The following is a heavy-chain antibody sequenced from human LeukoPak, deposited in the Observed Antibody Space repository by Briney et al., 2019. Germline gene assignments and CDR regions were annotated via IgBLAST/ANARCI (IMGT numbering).Heavy chain of an antibody. CDR3: AKALMVRGVIRGTYFDY. Sequence: GGSLRLSCAASGFTFSSYWMSWVRQAPGKGLEWVSAISGSGGSTYYADSVKGRFTISRDNSKNTLYLQMNSLRAEDTAVYYCAKALMVRGVIRGTYFDYWGQGTLVTVSS. CDR1: GFTFSSYW. J-gene: IGHJ4*02. CDR2: ISGSGGST. V-gene: IGHV3-23*01. D-gene: IGHD3-10*01.